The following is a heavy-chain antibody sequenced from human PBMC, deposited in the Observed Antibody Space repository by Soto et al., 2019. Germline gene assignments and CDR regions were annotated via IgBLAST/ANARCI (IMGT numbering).Heavy chain of an antibody. J-gene: IGHJ4*02. CDR1: GGSFSGYY. CDR2: INHSGST. Sequence: QVQLQQWGAGLLKPSETLSLTCAVYGGSFSGYYWSWIRQPPGKGLEWIGEINHSGSTNYNPSLKSRVTISVDTSKNQFSLKLSSVNAADTAVYYCASGAETTTFDYWGQGTLVTVSS. V-gene: IGHV4-34*01. CDR3: ASGAETTTFDY. D-gene: IGHD1-26*01.